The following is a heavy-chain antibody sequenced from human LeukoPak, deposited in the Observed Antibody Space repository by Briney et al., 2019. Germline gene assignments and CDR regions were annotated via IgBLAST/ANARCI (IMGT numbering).Heavy chain of an antibody. CDR3: ARDRVAVAGPYYFDY. D-gene: IGHD6-19*01. J-gene: IGHJ4*02. CDR2: IYYSGST. Sequence: SETLSLTCTVSGXSISSSSDYWGWIRQPPGRGLEWIGSIYYSGSTYYNPSLKSRVTISVDTSKNQFSLKLSSVTAADTAVYYCARDRVAVAGPYYFDYWGQGTLVTVSS. V-gene: IGHV4-39*02. CDR1: GXSISSSSDY.